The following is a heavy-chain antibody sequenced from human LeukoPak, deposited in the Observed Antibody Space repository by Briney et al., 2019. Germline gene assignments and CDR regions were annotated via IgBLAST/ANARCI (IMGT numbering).Heavy chain of an antibody. J-gene: IGHJ4*02. CDR2: INSDGSAT. Sequence: GGSLRLSCVASGFTLSTYWMHWVRQAPGKGLVWVSRINSDGSATSYADSVMVRFTISRDNSKNTLYLQMNSLRVEDTAVYYCARDHWNYHAFDYWGQGTLVTVSS. CDR1: GFTLSTYW. CDR3: ARDHWNYHAFDY. V-gene: IGHV3-74*01. D-gene: IGHD1-7*01.